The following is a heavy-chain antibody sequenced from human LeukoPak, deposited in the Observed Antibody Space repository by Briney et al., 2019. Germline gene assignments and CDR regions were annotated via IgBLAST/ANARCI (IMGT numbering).Heavy chain of an antibody. CDR3: AKRAVGPFDY. Sequence: PGGPLRLSCAASGFTVSSNYMSWVRQAPGKGLEWVSVIYSGGSTYYADSVKGRFTISRDNSKNTLYLQMNSLRAEDTAVYYCAKRAVGPFDYWGQGTLVTVSS. CDR1: GFTVSSNY. V-gene: IGHV3-53*01. D-gene: IGHD4-23*01. CDR2: IYSGGST. J-gene: IGHJ4*02.